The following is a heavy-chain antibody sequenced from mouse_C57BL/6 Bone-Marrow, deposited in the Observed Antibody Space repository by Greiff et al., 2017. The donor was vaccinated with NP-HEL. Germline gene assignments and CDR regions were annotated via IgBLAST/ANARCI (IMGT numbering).Heavy chain of an antibody. V-gene: IGHV14-4*01. CDR1: GFNFKDDY. CDR2: IDPENGDT. CDR3: TTAYYSNYYFDY. Sequence: EVKLVESGAELVRPGASVKLSCTASGFNFKDDYMHWVKQRPEQGLEWIGWIDPENGDTEYASKFQGKATITADTSSNTAYLQLSSLTSEDTAVYYCTTAYYSNYYFDYWGQGTTLTVSS. J-gene: IGHJ2*01. D-gene: IGHD2-5*01.